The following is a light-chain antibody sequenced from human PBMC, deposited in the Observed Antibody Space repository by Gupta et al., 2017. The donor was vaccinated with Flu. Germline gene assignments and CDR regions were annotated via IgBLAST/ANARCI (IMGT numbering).Light chain of an antibody. CDR3: QLRENWLYT. CDR1: QSVTTY. V-gene: IGKV3-11*01. CDR2: DAS. J-gene: IGKJ2*01. Sequence: EVVLTQSPATLSLSPGERATLSCRASQSVTTYFAWYQQKPGQAPRLLIYDASKRATGIPDRFSGSGTGTDFTLTINSLEPEDFAVYYCQLRENWLYTFGQWTKLAIK.